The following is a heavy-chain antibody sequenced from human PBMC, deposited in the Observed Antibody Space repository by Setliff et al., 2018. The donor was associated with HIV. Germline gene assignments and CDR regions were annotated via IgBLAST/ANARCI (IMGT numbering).Heavy chain of an antibody. Sequence: SSETLSLTCTVSGGSISTYYWNWIRQPPGRGPEWIGYIFYSGSTNYNPSLKSRVTISVDTSKNQFSLNLSSVTAADTAVYYCARANSIKGYSYGPDAFAIWGQGTLVTVSS. J-gene: IGHJ3*02. V-gene: IGHV4-59*01. CDR3: ARANSIKGYSYGPDAFAI. D-gene: IGHD5-18*01. CDR1: GGSISTYY. CDR2: IFYSGST.